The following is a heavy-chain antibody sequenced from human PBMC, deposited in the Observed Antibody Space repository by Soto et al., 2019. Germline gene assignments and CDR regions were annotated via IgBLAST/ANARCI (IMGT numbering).Heavy chain of an antibody. CDR3: AREDTAVALDY. CDR1: GYTFITYG. D-gene: IGHD5-18*01. Sequence: QVQLVQSGTEVKKPGASVKVSCKSSGYTFITYGITWVRQAPGQGLEWMGGINTFNGNTNYVRKLQGRVTMTTDTFTSTAYMELRSLRSDDTAVYYCAREDTAVALDYWGQGTLVTVSS. J-gene: IGHJ4*02. V-gene: IGHV1-18*04. CDR2: INTFNGNT.